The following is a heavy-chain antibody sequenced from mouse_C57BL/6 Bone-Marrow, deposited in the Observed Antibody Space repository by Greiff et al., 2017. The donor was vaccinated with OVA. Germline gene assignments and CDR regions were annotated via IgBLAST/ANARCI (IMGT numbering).Heavy chain of an antibody. V-gene: IGHV5-4*03. J-gene: IGHJ4*01. Sequence: DVMLVESGGGLVKPGGSLKLSCAASGFTFSSYAMSWVRQTPEKRLEWVATISDGGSYTYYPDNVKGRFTISRDNAKNNLYLQMSHLKSEDTAMYYCARATTVRAMDYWGQGTSVTVSS. D-gene: IGHD1-1*01. CDR3: ARATTVRAMDY. CDR1: GFTFSSYA. CDR2: ISDGGSYT.